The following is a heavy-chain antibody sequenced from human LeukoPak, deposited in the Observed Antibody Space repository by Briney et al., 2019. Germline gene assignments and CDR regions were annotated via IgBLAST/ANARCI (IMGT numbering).Heavy chain of an antibody. CDR2: IKEDGSEK. D-gene: IGHD3-9*01. CDR1: GFTFSSQW. V-gene: IGHV3-7*01. Sequence: GGSLRLSCAASGFTFSSQWMSLVRQAPGKGLKRVGNIKEDGSEKYYVDSVKGRFTISRDNAGNSLYLQMNSLRAEDTAVYFCARDRAYQYYDLLTGYYYYYGLDVWGQGTTVTVSS. J-gene: IGHJ6*02. CDR3: ARDRAYQYYDLLTGYYYYYGLDV.